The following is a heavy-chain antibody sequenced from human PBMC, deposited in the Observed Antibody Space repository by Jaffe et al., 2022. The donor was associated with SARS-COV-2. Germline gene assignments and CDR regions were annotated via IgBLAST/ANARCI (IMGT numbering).Heavy chain of an antibody. V-gene: IGHV4-39*01. CDR2: IYYSGST. Sequence: QLQLQESGPGLVKPSETLSLTCTVSGGSISSSSYYWGWIRQPPGKGLEWIGSIYYSGSTYYNPSLKSRVTISVDTSKNQFSLKLSSVTAADTAVYYCARPGSSSSWYAPFDPWGQGTLVTVSS. D-gene: IGHD6-13*01. CDR3: ARPGSSSSWYAPFDP. CDR1: GGSISSSSYY. J-gene: IGHJ5*02.